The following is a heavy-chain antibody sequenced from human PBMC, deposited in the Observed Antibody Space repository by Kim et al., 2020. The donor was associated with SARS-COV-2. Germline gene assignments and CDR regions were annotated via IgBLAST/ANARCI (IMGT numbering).Heavy chain of an antibody. D-gene: IGHD5-12*01. CDR3: ARAYAGYVLYYYDY. CDR1: GFTFSSFS. CDR2: ISSSSSYL. V-gene: IGHV3-21*06. J-gene: IGHJ4*02. Sequence: GGSLRLSCAASGFTFSSFSMDWVRQAPGKGLEWVASISSSSSYLYYADSVKGRFTISRDNAKNSLYLQMNSLRAEGTAVYYCARAYAGYVLYYYDYWGQGNLVTVSS.